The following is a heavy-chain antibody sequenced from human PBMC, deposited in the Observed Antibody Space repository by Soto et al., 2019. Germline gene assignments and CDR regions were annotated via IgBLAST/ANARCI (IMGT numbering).Heavy chain of an antibody. J-gene: IGHJ4*02. V-gene: IGHV4-39*01. Sequence: SETLSLTCAVSGGSISGSYYYWAWLRQSPGKGPEWIGSVFYTGFTSYNPSLESRVSVSVDTSKSQFSLKLSAVTAADTAVYYCATSQKGYNWNYFDHWGQGALVTVSS. CDR2: VFYTGFT. D-gene: IGHD1-20*01. CDR1: GGSISGSYYY. CDR3: ATSQKGYNWNYFDH.